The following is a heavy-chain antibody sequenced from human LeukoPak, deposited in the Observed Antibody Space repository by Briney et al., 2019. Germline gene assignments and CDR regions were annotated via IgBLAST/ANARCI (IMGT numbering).Heavy chain of an antibody. CDR2: INHSGST. CDR1: GGSFSDHY. V-gene: IGHV4-34*01. J-gene: IGHJ5*02. CDR3: ARRITVFYWFDP. Sequence: KPSETLSLTCAVYGGSFSDHYRTWIRQSPGKGLEWIGEINHSGSTNYNPSLKSRVTISVDTSKNQFSLKLTSVTAADTAVYYCARRITVFYWFDPWGQGTLVTVSS. D-gene: IGHD3-3*01.